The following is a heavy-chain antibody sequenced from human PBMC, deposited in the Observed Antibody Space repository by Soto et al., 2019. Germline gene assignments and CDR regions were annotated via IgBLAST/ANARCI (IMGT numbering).Heavy chain of an antibody. CDR3: ARTQSIAAAGSYGMDV. CDR2: TYYRSKWYN. D-gene: IGHD6-13*01. V-gene: IGHV6-1*01. Sequence: SQTLSLTCVISGDSVSSNSAAWNWIRQSPSRGLEWLGRTYYRSKWYNDYAVSVKSRITINPDTSKNQFSLQLNSVTPEDTAVYYCARTQSIAAAGSYGMDVWGQGTTVTVSS. CDR1: GDSVSSNSAA. J-gene: IGHJ6*02.